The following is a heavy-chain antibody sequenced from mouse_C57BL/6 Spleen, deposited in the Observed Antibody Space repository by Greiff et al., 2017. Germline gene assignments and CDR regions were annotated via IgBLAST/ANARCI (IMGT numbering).Heavy chain of an antibody. Sequence: EVMLVESGEGLVKPGGSLKLSCAASGFTFSSYAMSWVRQTPEKRLEWVAYISSGGDYIYYADTVKGRFTISRDNARNTLYLQMSSLKSEDTAMYYCTRSYDYDGTPLYAMDYWGQGTSVTVSS. V-gene: IGHV5-9-1*02. D-gene: IGHD2-4*01. J-gene: IGHJ4*01. CDR2: ISSGGDYI. CDR3: TRSYDYDGTPLYAMDY. CDR1: GFTFSSYA.